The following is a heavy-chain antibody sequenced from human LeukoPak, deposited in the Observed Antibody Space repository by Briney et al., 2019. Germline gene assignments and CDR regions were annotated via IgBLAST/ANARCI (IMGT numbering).Heavy chain of an antibody. J-gene: IGHJ1*01. D-gene: IGHD6-13*01. Sequence: SVKVSCKASGYTFTSSGISWVRQAPGPGLEWMGWISAYNGNTNYAQKLQGRVSITTDTSTSTAYMELRSLRSDDTAVYYCARGFYSSSWYEEYFQHWGQGTLVTVSS. CDR2: ISAYNGNT. V-gene: IGHV1-18*01. CDR1: GYTFTSSG. CDR3: ARGFYSSSWYEEYFQH.